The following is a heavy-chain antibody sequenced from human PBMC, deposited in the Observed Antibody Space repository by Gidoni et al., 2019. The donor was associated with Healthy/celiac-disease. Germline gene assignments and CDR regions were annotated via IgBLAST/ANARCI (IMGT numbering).Heavy chain of an antibody. CDR2: ISGSGGST. Sequence: EVQLLASGGGLVQPGGSLRLSCAASDFTFSSYAMSWVRQAPGKGLEWVSAISGSGGSTYYADSVKGRFTISRDNSKNTLYLQMNSLRAEDTAVYYCAKCLSGYYGSGSPFDYWGQGTLVTVSS. J-gene: IGHJ4*02. V-gene: IGHV3-23*01. CDR3: AKCLSGYYGSGSPFDY. CDR1: DFTFSSYA. D-gene: IGHD3-10*01.